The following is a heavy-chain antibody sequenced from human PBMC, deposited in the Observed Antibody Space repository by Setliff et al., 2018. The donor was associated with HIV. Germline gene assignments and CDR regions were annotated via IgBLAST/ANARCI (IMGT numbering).Heavy chain of an antibody. CDR1: GDSISSHY. Sequence: PSETLSLTCTVSGDSISSHYWNWIRQPPGKALEWIGYIYYSGSTNYNPSFKSRVTISVDRSKRQFSLNSSSVTAADTAIYYCTRGPEGVAGGDYWGQGILVTVSS. CDR2: IYYSGST. CDR3: TRGPEGVAGGDY. J-gene: IGHJ4*02. D-gene: IGHD3-3*01. V-gene: IGHV4-59*11.